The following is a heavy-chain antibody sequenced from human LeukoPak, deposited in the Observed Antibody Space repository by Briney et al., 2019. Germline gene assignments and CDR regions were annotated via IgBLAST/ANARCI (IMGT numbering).Heavy chain of an antibody. Sequence: GESLKISCWGSGYTFSSYLIGWVRQMPGKGLEWMGIINPRDSNTRYSPSFEGQVTISADKSINTAYLQWSCLKASDTGMYYCARQRDSSIYRVRLAPWGQGTLVTVSS. CDR3: ARQRDSSIYRVRLAP. J-gene: IGHJ5*02. CDR2: INPRDSNT. V-gene: IGHV5-51*01. D-gene: IGHD6-19*01. CDR1: GYTFSSYL.